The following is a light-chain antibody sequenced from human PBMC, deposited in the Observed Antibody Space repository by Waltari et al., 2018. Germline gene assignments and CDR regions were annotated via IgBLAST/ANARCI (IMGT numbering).Light chain of an antibody. J-gene: IGLJ2*01. V-gene: IGLV2-23*01. CDR3: CSFAGSGPHVV. CDR1: SSDVGPYNL. CDR2: EST. Sequence: QSALTQPASVSGSPGQSITISCTGTSSDVGPYNLVSWYQHHPGKAPTLMIYESTKRPSGVSNRISGSKSGITASLTISGLQAEDEADYYCCSFAGSGPHVVFGGGTKLTVL.